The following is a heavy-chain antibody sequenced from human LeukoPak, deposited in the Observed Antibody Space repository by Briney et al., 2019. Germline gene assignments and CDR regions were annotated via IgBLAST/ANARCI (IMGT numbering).Heavy chain of an antibody. V-gene: IGHV4-61*02. CDR3: ARGTTMVRGVTPSYYYYYYMDV. Sequence: PSETLSLTCTVSGGSISSGSYYWSWIRQPAGKGLEWIGRIYTSGSTNYNPSLKSRVTMSVDTSKNQFSLKLSSVTAADTAVYYCARGTTMVRGVTPSYYYYYYMDVWGKGTTVTISS. J-gene: IGHJ6*03. CDR1: GGSISSGSYY. D-gene: IGHD3-10*01. CDR2: IYTSGST.